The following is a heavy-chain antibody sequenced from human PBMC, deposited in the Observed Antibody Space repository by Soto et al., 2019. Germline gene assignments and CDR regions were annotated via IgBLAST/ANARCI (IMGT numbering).Heavy chain of an antibody. CDR1: GDSVSSNSAA. CDR3: ARGCSGGSCYSYITFRTYYYYMDV. Sequence: KQSPTLSLTCAISGDSVSSNSAAWNWIRQSPSRGLEWLGRTYYRSKWYNDYAVSVKSRITINPDTSKNQFSLQLNSVTPEDTAVYYCARGCSGGSCYSYITFRTYYYYMDVWGKGTTVTVSS. D-gene: IGHD2-15*01. CDR2: TYYRSKWYN. V-gene: IGHV6-1*01. J-gene: IGHJ6*03.